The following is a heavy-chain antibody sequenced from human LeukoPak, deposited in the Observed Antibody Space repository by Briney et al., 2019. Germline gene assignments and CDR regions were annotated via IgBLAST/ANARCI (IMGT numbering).Heavy chain of an antibody. CDR2: ISYDGSDK. V-gene: IGHV3-30*18. Sequence: GGSLRLSCAASGFTFSSSDIHWVRQAPGKGLEWVAFISYDGSDKYYAESVKGRFTVSRDNSKHTLYLQMNSLRVEDTAVYYCAKDRGWCFEYWGQGTLVTVSS. CDR3: AKDRGWCFEY. D-gene: IGHD6-19*01. CDR1: GFTFSSSD. J-gene: IGHJ4*02.